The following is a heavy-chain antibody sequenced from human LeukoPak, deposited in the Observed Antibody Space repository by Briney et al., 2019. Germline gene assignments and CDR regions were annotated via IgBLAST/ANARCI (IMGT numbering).Heavy chain of an antibody. J-gene: IGHJ2*01. CDR2: ISWNSGSI. CDR3: AKGYCSSTSCYYYWYFDL. Sequence: GGSLRLSCAASGFTFDDYAMHWVRQAPGKGLEWVSGISWNSGSIGYADSVKGRFTISRDNAKNSLYLQMNSLRAEDTALYYCAKGYCSSTSCYYYWYFDLWGRGTLVNVSS. V-gene: IGHV3-9*01. D-gene: IGHD2-2*01. CDR1: GFTFDDYA.